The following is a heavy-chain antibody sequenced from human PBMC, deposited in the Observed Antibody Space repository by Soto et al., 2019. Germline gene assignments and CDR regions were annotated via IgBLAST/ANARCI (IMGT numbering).Heavy chain of an antibody. Sequence: ASVKVSCNASGYTSSSYYMNWLRQAPGQGLQWMGWISAYNGNTNYAQKLQGRVTMTTDTSTSTAYMELRSLRSDDTAVYYCARASGSSYWFDPWGQGTLVTVSS. CDR2: ISAYNGNT. CDR1: GYTSSSYY. V-gene: IGHV1-18*04. J-gene: IGHJ5*02. D-gene: IGHD1-26*01. CDR3: ARASGSSYWFDP.